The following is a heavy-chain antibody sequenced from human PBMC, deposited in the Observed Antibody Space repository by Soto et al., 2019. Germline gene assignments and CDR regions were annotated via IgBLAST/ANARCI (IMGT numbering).Heavy chain of an antibody. CDR1: GYTFTSYG. J-gene: IGHJ6*02. Sequence: SVKVSCKASGYTFTSYGISWVRQTPGQGLEWMGWISAYNGNTNYAQKLQGRVTMTTDTSTSTAYMELRSLRSDDTAVYYCARLGYCSGGSCYERDYYYYYGMDVWG. CDR2: ISAYNGNT. D-gene: IGHD2-15*01. CDR3: ARLGYCSGGSCYERDYYYYYGMDV. V-gene: IGHV1-18*01.